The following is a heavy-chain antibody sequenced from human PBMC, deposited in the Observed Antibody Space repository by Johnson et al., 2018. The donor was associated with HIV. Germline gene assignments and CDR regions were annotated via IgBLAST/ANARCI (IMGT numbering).Heavy chain of an antibody. Sequence: VQLVESGGGLVQPGRSLRLSCAASGFTFDDYAMHWVRQAPGKGLEWVSGISWNSGSIGYADSVKGRFTVSRDNSKNTVYLQMNSLRAEDTAVYYCAKQYYGSGGSVHAFDIWGQGTMVTVSS. V-gene: IGHV3-9*01. CDR3: AKQYYGSGGSVHAFDI. J-gene: IGHJ3*02. D-gene: IGHD3-10*01. CDR1: GFTFDDYA. CDR2: ISWNSGSI.